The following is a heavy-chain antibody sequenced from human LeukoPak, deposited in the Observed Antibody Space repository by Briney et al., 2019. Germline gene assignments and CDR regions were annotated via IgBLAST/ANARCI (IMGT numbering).Heavy chain of an antibody. V-gene: IGHV1-69*04. J-gene: IGHJ4*02. Sequence: GASVKVSCKASGGTFSSYAISWVRQAPGQGLEWMGRIIPILGIANYAQKFQGRVTITADKSTSTAYMELSSLRSEDTAVYYCARVAAMVRGLFDYWGQGTLVTVSS. CDR1: GGTFSSYA. D-gene: IGHD3-10*01. CDR2: IIPILGIA. CDR3: ARVAAMVRGLFDY.